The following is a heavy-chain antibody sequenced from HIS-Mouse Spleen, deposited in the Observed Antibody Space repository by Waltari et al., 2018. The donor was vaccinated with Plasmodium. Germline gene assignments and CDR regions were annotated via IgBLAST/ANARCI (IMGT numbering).Heavy chain of an antibody. CDR2: INPNSGGT. J-gene: IGHJ1*01. Sequence: QVQLVQSGAEVKKLGASVKVSCKASGYTFTGYYMHWVRQAPGQGLEWMGWINPNSGGTNYAQKFQGRVTMTRDTSISTAYMELSRLRSDDTAVYYCARVLGYKAAAGTFVEYFQHWGQGTLVTVSS. CDR3: ARVLGYKAAAGTFVEYFQH. CDR1: GYTFTGYY. D-gene: IGHD6-13*01. V-gene: IGHV1-2*02.